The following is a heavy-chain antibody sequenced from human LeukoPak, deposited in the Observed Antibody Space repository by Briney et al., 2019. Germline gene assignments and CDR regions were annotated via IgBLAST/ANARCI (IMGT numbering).Heavy chain of an antibody. V-gene: IGHV3-23*01. Sequence: GGSLRLSCAASGFTFSSYAMSWVRQAPGKGLEWVSAISGSGDSTYYADSVKGRFTISRDNSKNTLYLQMNSLRAEDTAVYYCAKDDSYDSSGYHDPFGDYWGQGTLVTVSS. J-gene: IGHJ4*02. CDR3: AKDDSYDSSGYHDPFGDY. CDR2: ISGSGDST. CDR1: GFTFSSYA. D-gene: IGHD3-22*01.